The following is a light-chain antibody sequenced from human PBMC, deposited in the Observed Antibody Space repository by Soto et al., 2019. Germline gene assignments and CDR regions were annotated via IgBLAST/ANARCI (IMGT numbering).Light chain of an antibody. J-gene: IGLJ2*01. Sequence: QSVLTQPASVSGSPGQSITIRCTGTNSDVGNYDLVSWYQQHPGRAPKLMIYEVTKRPSGVSNRFSGSKSGNTASLTISGLQAEDEAHYYCCSYAGSSTLAFGGGTKVTVL. V-gene: IGLV2-23*02. CDR1: NSDVGNYDL. CDR2: EVT. CDR3: CSYAGSSTLA.